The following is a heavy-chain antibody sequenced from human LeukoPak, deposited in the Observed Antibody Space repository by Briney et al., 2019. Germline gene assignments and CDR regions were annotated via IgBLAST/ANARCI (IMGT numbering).Heavy chain of an antibody. D-gene: IGHD3-22*01. CDR2: ISWDGGST. J-gene: IGHJ6*03. CDR1: GFTFDDYA. Sequence: GGSLRLSCAASGFTFDDYAMHWVRQAPGKGLEWVSLISWDGGSTYYADSVKGRFTISRDNSKNSLYLQMNSLRAEDTALYYCAKGDSSGDDYYYYYMDVWGKGTTVIVSS. V-gene: IGHV3-43D*03. CDR3: AKGDSSGDDYYYYYMDV.